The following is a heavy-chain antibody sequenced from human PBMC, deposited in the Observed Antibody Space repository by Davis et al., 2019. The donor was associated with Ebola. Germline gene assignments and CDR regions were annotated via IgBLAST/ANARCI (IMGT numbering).Heavy chain of an antibody. D-gene: IGHD6-6*01. V-gene: IGHV3-30*03. CDR1: GFSFDSYG. Sequence: PGGSLRLSCAASGFSFDSYGMLWVRQAPGAGLDWVAVISFDGAKKYEADSVKGRFTISRDNSRNTLYLQMNNLRDEDTALYYCARGRLSRADSSSGWGCWGQGTLVTVSS. CDR3: ARGRLSRADSSSGWGC. CDR2: ISFDGAKK. J-gene: IGHJ4*02.